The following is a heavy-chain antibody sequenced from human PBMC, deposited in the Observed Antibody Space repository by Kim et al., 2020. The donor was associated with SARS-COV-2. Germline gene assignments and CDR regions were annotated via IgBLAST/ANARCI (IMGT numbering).Heavy chain of an antibody. CDR3: ARHYYDSSGYSPFDY. D-gene: IGHD3-22*01. Sequence: GGSLRLSCAASGFTFSDYYMSWIRQAPGKGLEWVSYISSSGSTIYYADSVKGRFTISRDNAKNSLYLQMNSLRAEDTAVYYCARHYYDSSGYSPFDYWGQGTLVTVSS. CDR1: GFTFSDYY. V-gene: IGHV3-11*01. J-gene: IGHJ4*02. CDR2: ISSSGSTI.